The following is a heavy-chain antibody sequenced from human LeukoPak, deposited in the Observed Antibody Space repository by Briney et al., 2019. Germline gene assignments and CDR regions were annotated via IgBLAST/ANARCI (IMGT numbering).Heavy chain of an antibody. CDR2: INHSGST. V-gene: IGHV4-34*01. D-gene: IGHD5-12*01. CDR1: GGSFSGYY. Sequence: TSETLSLTCAVYGGSFSGYYWSWIRQPPGKGLEWIGEINHSGSTNYNPSLKSRVTISVDTSKNQFSLKLSSVTAADTAVYYCAREDIVATIGEYYYYGMDVWGQGTTVTVSS. CDR3: AREDIVATIGEYYYYGMDV. J-gene: IGHJ6*02.